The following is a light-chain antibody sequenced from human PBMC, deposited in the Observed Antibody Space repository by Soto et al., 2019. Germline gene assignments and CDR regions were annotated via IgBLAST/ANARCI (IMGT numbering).Light chain of an antibody. CDR3: CSYAGSSSWV. V-gene: IGLV2-23*01. CDR1: SSDVGSYNL. J-gene: IGLJ2*01. Sequence: ALTQPASVSGSPGQSITISCTGTSSDVGSYNLVSWYQHHRGKAPKVIIYEDSKRPSGASNRFSGSKSGNTASLTISGLQAEDEADYYCCSYAGSSSWVFGGGTKLTVL. CDR2: EDS.